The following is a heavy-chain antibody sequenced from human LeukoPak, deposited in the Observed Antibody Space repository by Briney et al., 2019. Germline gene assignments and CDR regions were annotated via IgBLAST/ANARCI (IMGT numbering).Heavy chain of an antibody. CDR1: GYRFTSYW. CDR3: ATLVGYGSFFDY. CDR2: IYPGDSDT. Sequence: GESLKISCQGSGYRFTSYWIGWVRHVPGKSLEYMGIIYPGDSDTRYSPSFQGQVTISADKSISTAYLQWSSLKGSDTAMYYCATLVGYGSFFDYWGQGTLVTVSS. J-gene: IGHJ4*02. D-gene: IGHD3-10*01. V-gene: IGHV5-51*01.